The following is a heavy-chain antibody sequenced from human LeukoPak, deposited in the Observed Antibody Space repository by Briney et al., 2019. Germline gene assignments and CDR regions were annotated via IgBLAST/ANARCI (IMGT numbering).Heavy chain of an antibody. V-gene: IGHV3-48*03. Sequence: PGGSLRLSCAASGFTFSSYEMNWVRQAPGKGLEWVSYISSSGSTIYYADSVKGRFTISRDNAKNSLYLQMNSLRAEDTAVYYCARGATGTSYYFDYWGQGTLVTVSS. CDR3: ARGATGTSYYFDY. CDR2: ISSSGSTI. D-gene: IGHD1-1*01. J-gene: IGHJ4*02. CDR1: GFTFSSYE.